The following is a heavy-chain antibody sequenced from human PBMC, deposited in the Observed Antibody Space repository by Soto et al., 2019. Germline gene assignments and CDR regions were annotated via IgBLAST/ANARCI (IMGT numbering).Heavy chain of an antibody. J-gene: IGHJ3*02. V-gene: IGHV4-34*01. CDR1: GGSFSGYY. CDR3: ARGREGLLVTTVTTVYAFDI. D-gene: IGHD4-17*01. Sequence: SETLSLTCAVYGGSFSGYYWSWIRQPPGKGLERIGEINHSGGTNYNPSLKSRVTISVDTSKNQFSLKLSSVTAADTAVYYCARGREGLLVTTVTTVYAFDIWGQGAMVTVSS. CDR2: INHSGGT.